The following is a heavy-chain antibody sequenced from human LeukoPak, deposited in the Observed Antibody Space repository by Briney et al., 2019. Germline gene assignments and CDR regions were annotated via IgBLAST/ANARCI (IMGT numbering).Heavy chain of an antibody. V-gene: IGHV4-39*07. D-gene: IGHD3-16*02. CDR3: ARPAVRRAPHWFDP. J-gene: IGHJ5*02. Sequence: PSETLSLTCTVSGVSISSSNSYWGWIRQPPGKGLEWIGEINHSGSTNYNPSLKSRVTISVDTSKNQFSLKLSSVTAADTAVYYRARPAVRRAPHWFDPWGQGTLVTVSS. CDR2: INHSGST. CDR1: GVSISSSNSY.